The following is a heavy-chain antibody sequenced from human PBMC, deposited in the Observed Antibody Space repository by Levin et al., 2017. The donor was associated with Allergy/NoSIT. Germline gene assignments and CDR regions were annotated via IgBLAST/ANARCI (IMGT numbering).Heavy chain of an antibody. CDR2: INSDGSST. J-gene: IGHJ4*02. CDR1: GFTFSSYW. D-gene: IGHD3-10*01. Sequence: GESLKISCVASGFTFSSYWMHWVRQVPGKGLVWVSRINSDGSSTSYADSVKGRFTISRDNAKNTLFLQMNSLRAEDTAVYYCGGSGSNFDYWGQGTLVTVSS. V-gene: IGHV3-74*01. CDR3: GGSGSNFDY.